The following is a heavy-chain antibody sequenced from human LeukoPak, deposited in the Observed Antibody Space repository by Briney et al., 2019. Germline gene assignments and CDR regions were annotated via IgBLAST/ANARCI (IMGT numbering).Heavy chain of an antibody. CDR1: GGSISSSNW. V-gene: IGHV4-4*02. D-gene: IGHD6-19*01. CDR2: IYHSGST. CDR3: ASRYSSGWFYFDY. J-gene: IGHJ4*02. Sequence: SGTLSLTCAVSGGSISSSNWWSWVRQPPGKGLEWIGEIYHSGSTNYNPSLKSRVTISVDKSKNQFSLKLSSATAADTAVYYCASRYSSGWFYFDYWGQGTLVTVSS.